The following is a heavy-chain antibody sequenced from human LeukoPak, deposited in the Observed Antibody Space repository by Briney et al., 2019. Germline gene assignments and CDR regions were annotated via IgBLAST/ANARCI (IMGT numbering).Heavy chain of an antibody. V-gene: IGHV3-48*04. Sequence: PGGSLRLPCVASGSTFSSHTMNWARQAPGKGLEWISYISSTSSVIYYADSVKGRFTISRDNAKNSLYLQMSSLRAEDTAVYYCARNLPAADYWGQGTLVTVSS. D-gene: IGHD2-2*01. CDR3: ARNLPAADY. J-gene: IGHJ4*02. CDR1: GSTFSSHT. CDR2: ISSTSSVI.